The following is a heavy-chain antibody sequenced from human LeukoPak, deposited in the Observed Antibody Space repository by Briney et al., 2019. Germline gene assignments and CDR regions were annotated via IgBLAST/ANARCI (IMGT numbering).Heavy chain of an antibody. V-gene: IGHV4-59*01. CDR2: IYYSGST. J-gene: IGHJ4*02. CDR1: GGSISSYY. Sequence: KTSETLSLTCTVSGGSISSYYWSWIRQPPGKGLEWIGYIYYSGSTNYNPSLKSRVTISVDTSKNQFSLKLSSVTAADTAVCYCARVRGYDSRGFDYWGQGTLVTVSS. CDR3: ARVRGYDSRGFDY. D-gene: IGHD5-12*01.